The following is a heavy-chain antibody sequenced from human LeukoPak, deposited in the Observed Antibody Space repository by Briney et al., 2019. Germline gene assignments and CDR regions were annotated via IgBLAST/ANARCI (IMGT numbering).Heavy chain of an antibody. CDR2: ISAYNGNT. CDR1: GYTFTSYG. V-gene: IGHV1-18*01. CDR3: ARGAVVPAADIDY. D-gene: IGHD2-2*01. Sequence: ASVKVSCKASGYTFTSYGISWVRQAPGQGLEWMGWISAYNGNTNYAQKFQGRVTMTRNTSISTAYMELSSLRSEDTAVYYCARGAVVPAADIDYWGQGTLVTVSS. J-gene: IGHJ4*02.